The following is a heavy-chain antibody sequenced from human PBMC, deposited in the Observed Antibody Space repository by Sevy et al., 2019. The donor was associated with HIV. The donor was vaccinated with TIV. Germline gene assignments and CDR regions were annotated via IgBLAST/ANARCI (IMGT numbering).Heavy chain of an antibody. CDR2: IYYSGST. V-gene: IGHV4-39*01. J-gene: IGHJ6*02. D-gene: IGHD2-15*01. CDR3: ARQGWSVVVVAASGNGLDV. Sequence: SETLSLTCTVSGGSISSSSYYWAWIRQPPVKGLEWIGSIYYSGSTSYNPSLKSRVTISVDTSKNQFSLKVTSVTAADTAVYYCARQGWSVVVVAASGNGLDVWGQGTTVTVSS. CDR1: GGSISSSSYY.